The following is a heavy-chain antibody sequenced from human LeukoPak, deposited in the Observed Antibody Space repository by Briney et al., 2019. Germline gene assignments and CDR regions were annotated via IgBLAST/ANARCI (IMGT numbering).Heavy chain of an antibody. CDR2: ILHTGSS. V-gene: IGHV4-39*02. CDR3: ARRASGSGGTQAGMDV. CDR1: GFSLSMSGVG. J-gene: IGHJ6*02. Sequence: SGPTLVKPTQTLTLTCTFSGFSLSMSGVGVGWIRQPPGKGLEWIGSILHTGSSWVKPSLKSRASISVDTSKNHFSLRLHSVNAADTALYYCARRASGSGGTQAGMDVWGQGTTVTVSS. D-gene: IGHD2-15*01.